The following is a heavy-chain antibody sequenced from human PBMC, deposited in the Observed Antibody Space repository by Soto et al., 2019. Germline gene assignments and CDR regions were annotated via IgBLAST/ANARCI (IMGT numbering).Heavy chain of an antibody. V-gene: IGHV1-8*01. CDR2: MNPGSGDT. CDR3: ARDLWLEYKFDY. CDR1: GYSFTNND. J-gene: IGHJ4*02. Sequence: ASVKVSCKASGYSFTNNDVSWVRQATGQGLEWMGWMNPGSGDTGYAQKFQGRVTMTRDTSTSTVYMELSSLRSEDTAVYYCARDLWLEYKFDYWGQGTLVTVSS. D-gene: IGHD6-19*01.